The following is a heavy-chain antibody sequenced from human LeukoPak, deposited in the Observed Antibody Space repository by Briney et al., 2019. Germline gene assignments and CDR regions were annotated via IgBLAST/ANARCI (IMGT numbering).Heavy chain of an antibody. J-gene: IGHJ5*01. D-gene: IGHD6-6*01. Sequence: GGSLRLSCAASGFTFSRYSMNWVRQAPGKGLEWVSSISISSNYKYYPDSLKGRFTISRDNAKNSLYLQMSSLRVEDTAVYYCTRDPRHFDSCGQGTLVTVSS. CDR3: TRDPRHFDS. CDR1: GFTFSRYS. CDR2: ISISSNYK. V-gene: IGHV3-21*01.